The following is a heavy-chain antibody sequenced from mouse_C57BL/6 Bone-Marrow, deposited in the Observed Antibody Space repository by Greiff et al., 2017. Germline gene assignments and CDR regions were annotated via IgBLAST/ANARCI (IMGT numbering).Heavy chain of an antibody. D-gene: IGHD1-3*01. CDR3: ARRRRGKTGNAMDY. CDR2: IDPNSGGT. CDR1: GYTFTSYW. V-gene: IGHV1-72*01. Sequence: VQLQQPGAELVKPGASVKLSCKASGYTFTSYWMPWVKQRPGRGLEWIGRIDPNSGGTKYNGKFKSKATLTVDKPSSTAYMQLSSLTSEDAAVYYCARRRRGKTGNAMDYWGQGTSVTVSS. J-gene: IGHJ4*01.